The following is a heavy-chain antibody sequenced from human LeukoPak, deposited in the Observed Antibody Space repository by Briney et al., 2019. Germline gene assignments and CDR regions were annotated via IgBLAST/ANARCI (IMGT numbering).Heavy chain of an antibody. J-gene: IGHJ5*02. CDR2: IYYSGST. V-gene: IGHV4-59*01. D-gene: IGHD4-17*01. CDR3: ARGCYGDYAGDWFDP. Sequence: SETLSLTCTVSGVSISSYYWSWIRQPPGKGLEWIGYIYYSGSTNYNPSLKSRVTISVDTSKNQFSLKLSSVTAADTAVYYCARGCYGDYAGDWFDPWGQGTLVTVSS. CDR1: GVSISSYY.